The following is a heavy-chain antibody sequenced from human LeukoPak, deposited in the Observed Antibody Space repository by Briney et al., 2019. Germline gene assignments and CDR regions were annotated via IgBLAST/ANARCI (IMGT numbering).Heavy chain of an antibody. CDR3: ARSPPSCSSTSCYQHY. CDR2: ISSDGNNQ. V-gene: IGHV3-30*03. D-gene: IGHD2-2*01. CDR1: GFTVSSYG. Sequence: GRSLRLSCAAPGFTVSSYGMHWVRQAPGKGLEWVAIISSDGNNQYYADSVKGRFTISRDNSKNTLYLQMNSLRAEDTAVYYCARSPPSCSSTSCYQHYWGQGTLVTVSS. J-gene: IGHJ4*02.